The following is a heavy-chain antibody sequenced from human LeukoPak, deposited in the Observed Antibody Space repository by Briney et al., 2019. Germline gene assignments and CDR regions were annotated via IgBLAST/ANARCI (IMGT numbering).Heavy chain of an antibody. CDR3: AKGRWEVPDY. J-gene: IGHJ4*02. Sequence: SETLSLTCAVSGESFSGYYWSWFRQPPGKGLEWIGEINHSGSTNYNPSLTSRATISVDASKNQFYLRVTSVIAADTAIYYCAKGRWEVPDYWGQGTLVFVSS. CDR1: GESFSGYY. D-gene: IGHD1-26*01. V-gene: IGHV4-34*01. CDR2: INHSGST.